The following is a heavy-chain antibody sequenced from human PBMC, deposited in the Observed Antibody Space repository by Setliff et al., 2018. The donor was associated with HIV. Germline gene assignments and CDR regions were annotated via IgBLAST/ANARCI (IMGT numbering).Heavy chain of an antibody. CDR2: IIPIYGTT. J-gene: IGHJ6*03. D-gene: IGHD3-10*01. CDR3: ARETYYGSGSYLPTEYYYYYMDV. Sequence: GASVKVSCKASGGTFSSGNAISWVRQVPGQGLEWMGGIIPIYGTTNYAQKFQGRVTITTDESTTTAYMELRSLRSEDTAVYYCARETYYGSGSYLPTEYYYYYMDVWGKGTTVTVSS. V-gene: IGHV1-69*05. CDR1: GGTFSSGNA.